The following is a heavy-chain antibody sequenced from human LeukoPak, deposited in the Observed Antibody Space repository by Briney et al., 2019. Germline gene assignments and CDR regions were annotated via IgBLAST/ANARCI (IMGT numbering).Heavy chain of an antibody. CDR1: GFTFSTYA. Sequence: GGSLRLSCAASGFTFSTYAMSWVRQAPGKGLEWASLIIGSGGSIHYADSVRGRFTISRDNFKNTVFLQLSSLRPEDTAVYYCAKHGDNVWGSFRFGFDSWGQGTLVTVSS. CDR3: AKHGDNVWGSFRFGFDS. V-gene: IGHV3-23*01. J-gene: IGHJ4*02. CDR2: IIGSGGSI. D-gene: IGHD3-16*02.